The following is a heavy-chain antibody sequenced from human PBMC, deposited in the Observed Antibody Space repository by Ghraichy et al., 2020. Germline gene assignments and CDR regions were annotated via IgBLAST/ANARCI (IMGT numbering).Heavy chain of an antibody. Sequence: SQTLSLTCTVSGGSISSYYWSWIRQPAGKGLEWIGRIYTSGSTNYNPSLKSRVTMSVDTSKNQFSLKLSSVTAADTAVYYCARALMAYSFGAGMDVWGQGTTVTVSS. D-gene: IGHD5-18*01. CDR3: ARALMAYSFGAGMDV. CDR2: IYTSGST. V-gene: IGHV4-4*07. J-gene: IGHJ6*02. CDR1: GGSISSYY.